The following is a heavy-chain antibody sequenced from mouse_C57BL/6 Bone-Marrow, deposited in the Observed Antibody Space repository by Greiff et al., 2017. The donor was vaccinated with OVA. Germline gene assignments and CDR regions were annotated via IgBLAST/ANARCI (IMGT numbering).Heavy chain of an antibody. J-gene: IGHJ2*01. CDR2: IYPRSGNT. V-gene: IGHV1-81*01. Sequence: QVQLQQSGAELARPGASVKLSCKASGYTFTSYGISWVKQRTGQGLEWIGEIYPRSGNTYYNEKFKGKATLTADKSSSTAYMELRSLTSEDSAVYFCARRRPYYFDDWGQGTTLTVSS. CDR1: GYTFTSYG. CDR3: ARRRPYYFDD.